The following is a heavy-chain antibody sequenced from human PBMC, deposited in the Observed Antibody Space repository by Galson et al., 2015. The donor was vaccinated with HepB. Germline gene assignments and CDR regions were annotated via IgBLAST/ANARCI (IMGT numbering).Heavy chain of an antibody. Sequence: SLRLSCAASGFTFSNSAMSWVRQAPGQGLEWVSAISGSGGSTYYADSAKGRFTISRDNSKKTMCLEMNSLRVEDTAVYFCAKDRYCTGDDCYGYNYYYGMGVWGQGTPVTVSS. CDR3: AKDRYCTGDDCYGYNYYYGMGV. CDR1: GFTFSNSA. CDR2: ISGSGGST. J-gene: IGHJ6*02. V-gene: IGHV3-23*01. D-gene: IGHD2-8*02.